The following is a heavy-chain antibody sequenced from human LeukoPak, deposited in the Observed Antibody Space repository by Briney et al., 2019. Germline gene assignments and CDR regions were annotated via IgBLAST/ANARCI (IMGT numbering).Heavy chain of an antibody. CDR1: GFMFSTYW. V-gene: IGHV3-30*01. CDR2: ISYDGSNK. J-gene: IGHJ5*02. Sequence: GGSLRLSCAASGFMFSTYWMTWVRQAPGKGLEWVAVISYDGSNKYYADSVKGRFTISRDNSKNTLYLQMNSLRAEDTAVYYCARNLAARGYNWFDPWGQGTLVTVSS. CDR3: ARNLAARGYNWFDP. D-gene: IGHD6-6*01.